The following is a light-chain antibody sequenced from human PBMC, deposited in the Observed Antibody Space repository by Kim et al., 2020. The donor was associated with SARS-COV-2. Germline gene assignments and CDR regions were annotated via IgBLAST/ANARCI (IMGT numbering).Light chain of an antibody. Sequence: SYELTQPPSVSVAPGKTARITCGGNNIGSKSVYWYQQKPGQAPVLVIYYDSDRPSGIPERFSGSNSGNTDTLTISRVEAGDEADYYCQVWDSSSDHPAFGGGTQLTVL. V-gene: IGLV3-21*04. J-gene: IGLJ3*02. CDR1: NIGSKS. CDR2: YDS. CDR3: QVWDSSSDHPA.